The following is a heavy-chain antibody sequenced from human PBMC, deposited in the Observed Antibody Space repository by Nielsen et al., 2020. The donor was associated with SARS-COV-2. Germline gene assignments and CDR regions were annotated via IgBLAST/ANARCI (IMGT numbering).Heavy chain of an antibody. V-gene: IGHV4-59*12. CDR2: IYYSGST. J-gene: IGHJ5*02. Sequence: SETLSLTCTVSGGSISSYYWSWIRQPPGKGLEWIGYIYYSGSTNYNPSLKSRVTISVDTSKNQFSLKLSSVTAADTAVYYCARRYGSGSYRWFDPWGQGTLVTVSS. CDR1: GGSISSYY. CDR3: ARRYGSGSYRWFDP. D-gene: IGHD3-10*01.